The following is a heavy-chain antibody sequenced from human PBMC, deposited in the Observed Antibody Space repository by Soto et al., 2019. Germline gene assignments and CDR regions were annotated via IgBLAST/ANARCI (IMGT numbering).Heavy chain of an antibody. Sequence: QVQLVQSGAEVKKPGSSVKVSCKASGGTFSSYAISWVRQAPGQGLEWMGGIIPISGTANYAQKCQGRVTITGDESTSTAYVGLSSLRSEDTAVYYCARSQGSSTSLEIYYYYYYGMDVWGQGTTVTVSS. CDR3: ARSQGSSTSLEIYYYYYYGMDV. CDR1: GGTFSSYA. CDR2: IIPISGTA. D-gene: IGHD2-2*01. V-gene: IGHV1-69*01. J-gene: IGHJ6*02.